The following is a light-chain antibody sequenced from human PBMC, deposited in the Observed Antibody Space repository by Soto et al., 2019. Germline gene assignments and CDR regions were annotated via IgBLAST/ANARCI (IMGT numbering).Light chain of an antibody. CDR3: QQYYNIPHT. V-gene: IGKV4-1*01. J-gene: IGKJ2*01. Sequence: DIVMTQSPDSLIVYLGEIVTITCKSSQSVLYSSNNKNYIAWYQQKPGQPPKLLIYWASSREPGVPDRFSGSGSGTDFTLSISSLQAEDVAAYYCQQYYNIPHTFGQGTKLEIK. CDR2: WAS. CDR1: QSVLYSSNNKNY.